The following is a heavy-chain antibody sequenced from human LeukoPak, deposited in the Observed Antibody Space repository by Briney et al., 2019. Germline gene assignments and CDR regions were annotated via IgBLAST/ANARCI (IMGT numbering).Heavy chain of an antibody. J-gene: IGHJ4*02. CDR1: GLTFSSYA. Sequence: PGGSLRLSCAASGLTFSSYAMSWVRHAPGKGLVWVSRINSDGSSTSYADSVKGRFTISRDNAKNTVYLQMNSLRAEDTAVYYCARDSGYYDSSGYYPYFDYWGQGTLVTVSS. D-gene: IGHD3-22*01. V-gene: IGHV3-74*01. CDR2: INSDGSST. CDR3: ARDSGYYDSSGYYPYFDY.